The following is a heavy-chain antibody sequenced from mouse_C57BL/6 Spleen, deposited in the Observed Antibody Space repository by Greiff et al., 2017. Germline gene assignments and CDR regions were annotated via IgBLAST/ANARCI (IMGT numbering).Heavy chain of an antibody. V-gene: IGHV1-59*01. Sequence: QVQLQQSGAELVRPGTSVKLSCKASGYTFTSYWMHWVKQRPGQGLEWIGVIDPSDSYTNYNQKFKGKATLTVDTSSSTAYMQLSSLTSEDSAVYYCARGDGTGNYWGQGTTLTVSS. CDR3: ARGDGTGNY. D-gene: IGHD4-1*01. CDR1: GYTFTSYW. CDR2: IDPSDSYT. J-gene: IGHJ2*01.